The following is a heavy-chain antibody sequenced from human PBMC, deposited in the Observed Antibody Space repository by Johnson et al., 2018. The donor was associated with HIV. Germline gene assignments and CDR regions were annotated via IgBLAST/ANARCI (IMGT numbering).Heavy chain of an antibody. V-gene: IGHV3-15*01. Sequence: VQLVESGGVVVQPGGSLRLSCAASRFTFSDAWMSWVRQAPGKGLEWLGRIKSEGGGGTTDYAAPVKGRFTISRDDSKNTMYLQMNSLKVEDTAVYYCATDQVGRSSGGKYQIWGQGTMVTVSS. CDR1: RFTFSDAW. J-gene: IGHJ3*02. D-gene: IGHD3-16*01. CDR3: ATDQVGRSSGGKYQI. CDR2: IKSEGGGGTT.